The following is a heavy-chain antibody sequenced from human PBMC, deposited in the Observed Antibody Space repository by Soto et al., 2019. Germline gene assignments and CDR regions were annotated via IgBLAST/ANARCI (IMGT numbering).Heavy chain of an antibody. CDR2: IIPIFGTA. CDR3: ARGIATGQLDP. Sequence: SVKVSCKASGGTFSSYAISWVRQAPGQGLEWMGGIIPIFGTANYAQKFQGRVTITADTSASTAYMDLSSLRSEDTSVYYCARGIATGQLDPWGQGTLVTVSS. J-gene: IGHJ5*02. CDR1: GGTFSSYA. D-gene: IGHD2-15*01. V-gene: IGHV1-69*06.